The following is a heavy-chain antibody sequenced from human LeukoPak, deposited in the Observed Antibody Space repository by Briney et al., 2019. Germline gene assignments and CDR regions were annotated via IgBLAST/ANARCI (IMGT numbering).Heavy chain of an antibody. Sequence: PSQTLSLTCTVSGGSISSGDYYWSWIRQPPGKGLEWIGYIYYSGSTYYNPSLKSRVTISVDTSKNQFSLELSSVTAADTAVYYCARDRGSRAFDPWGQGTLVTVSS. CDR1: GGSISSGDYY. V-gene: IGHV4-30-4*01. J-gene: IGHJ5*02. CDR3: ARDRGSRAFDP. CDR2: IYYSGST. D-gene: IGHD6-13*01.